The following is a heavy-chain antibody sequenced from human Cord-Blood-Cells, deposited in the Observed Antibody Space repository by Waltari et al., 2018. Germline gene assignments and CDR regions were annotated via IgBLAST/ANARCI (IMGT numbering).Heavy chain of an antibody. D-gene: IGHD3-9*01. CDR2: ISSSCSTI. V-gene: IGHV3-48*03. J-gene: IGHJ3*02. Sequence: EVQLVESGGGLVQPGGSLRLSCAASGFTFSNYEMSRVRQAQGKGLEWVAYISSSCSTIYYADSVKGRFTISRDNAKNSLYLQMNSLRAEYTAVYYCARAFGFLTVTDAFDIWGQGTMVTVSS. CDR3: ARAFGFLTVTDAFDI. CDR1: GFTFSNYE.